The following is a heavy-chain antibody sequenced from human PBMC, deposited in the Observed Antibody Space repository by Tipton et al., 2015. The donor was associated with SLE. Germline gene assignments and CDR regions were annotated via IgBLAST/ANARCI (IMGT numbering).Heavy chain of an antibody. D-gene: IGHD3-22*01. Sequence: TLSLTCTVSGGSISSYYWSWIRQPPGKGLEWIGYIYYSGSTNYNPSLKSRVTISVDTSKNQFSLNLSSVTAADTAVYYCARPRIDGSPYVGLDCWGQGTLVTVSS. J-gene: IGHJ4*02. CDR2: IYYSGST. CDR1: GGSISSYY. V-gene: IGHV4-59*01. CDR3: ARPRIDGSPYVGLDC.